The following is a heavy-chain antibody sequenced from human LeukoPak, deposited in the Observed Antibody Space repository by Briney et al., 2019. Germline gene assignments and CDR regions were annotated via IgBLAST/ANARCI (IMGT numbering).Heavy chain of an antibody. CDR2: IGATGWST. V-gene: IGHV3-23*01. Sequence: GGSLRLSCAASGYTFSSYAMTWVRQAPGKGLGWVAAIGATGWSTYYADSVKGRFTISRDNSKNTLYLQMSSLRAEDTAVYYCAKNSARTTVTTGLSYWGQGTLVTVSS. CDR3: AKNSARTTVTTGLSY. D-gene: IGHD4-17*01. CDR1: GYTFSSYA. J-gene: IGHJ4*02.